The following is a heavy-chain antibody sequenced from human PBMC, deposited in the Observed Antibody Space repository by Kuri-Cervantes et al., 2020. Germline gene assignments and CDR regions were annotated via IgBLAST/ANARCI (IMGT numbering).Heavy chain of an antibody. CDR2: IKQDGSEK. CDR1: GFTFSSYW. V-gene: IGHV3-7*01. J-gene: IGHJ6*03. CDR3: AREEYYDFWSGYYSDYYYYMDV. D-gene: IGHD3-3*01. Sequence: LSLTCAASGFTFSSYWMSRVRQAPGKGLEWVANIKQDGSEKYYVDSVKGRFTISRDNAKNSLYLQMNSLRAEDTAVYYCAREEYYDFWSGYYSDYYYYMDVWGKGTTVTVSS.